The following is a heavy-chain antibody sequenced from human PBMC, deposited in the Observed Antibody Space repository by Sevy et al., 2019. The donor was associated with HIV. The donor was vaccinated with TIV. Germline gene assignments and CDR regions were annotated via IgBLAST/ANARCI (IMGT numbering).Heavy chain of an antibody. Sequence: SETLSLTCTVSGGSISSYYWNWIRQSPGKGLEWIGYIYYTGSTNYNPSLKSRVTISVDTSKNQFSLKLSSVTAADTAVYYCARAIGTQVAGLYYFDYWGQGTLVTVSS. CDR2: IYYTGST. CDR1: GGSISSYY. D-gene: IGHD6-19*01. J-gene: IGHJ4*02. V-gene: IGHV4-59*08. CDR3: ARAIGTQVAGLYYFDY.